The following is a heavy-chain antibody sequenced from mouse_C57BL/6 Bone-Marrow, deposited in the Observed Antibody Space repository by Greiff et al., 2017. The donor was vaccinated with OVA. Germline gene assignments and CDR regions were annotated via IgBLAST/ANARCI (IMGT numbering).Heavy chain of an antibody. CDR2: IPPNSGST. Sequence: QVQLQQPGAELVKPGASVKLSCKASGYTFTSYWMHWVKQRPGQGLEWIGMIPPNSGSTNYNEKFKSKATLTVDKSSSTAYMQLSSLTSADSAVYYSVDDYDGPYAMDYWGQGTSVTVSS. D-gene: IGHD2-4*01. CDR3: VDDYDGPYAMDY. J-gene: IGHJ4*01. CDR1: GYTFTSYW. V-gene: IGHV1-64*01.